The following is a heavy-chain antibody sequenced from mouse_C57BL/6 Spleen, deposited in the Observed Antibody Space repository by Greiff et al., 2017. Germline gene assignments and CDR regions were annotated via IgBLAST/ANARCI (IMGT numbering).Heavy chain of an antibody. V-gene: IGHV1-5*01. D-gene: IGHD2-1*01. CDR3: TREEDGNYEYFDV. CDR2: IYPGNSDT. Sequence: EVQLQQSGTVLARPGASVKMSCKTSGYTFTSYWMHWVKQRPGQGLEWIGAIYPGNSDTSYNQKFKGKAKLTAATSASTAYMELSSLTNEDSAVYYCTREEDGNYEYFDVWGTGTTVTVSS. CDR1: GYTFTSYW. J-gene: IGHJ1*03.